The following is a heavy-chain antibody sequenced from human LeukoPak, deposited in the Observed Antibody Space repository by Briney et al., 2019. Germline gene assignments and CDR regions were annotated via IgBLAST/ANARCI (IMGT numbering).Heavy chain of an antibody. D-gene: IGHD6-19*01. CDR2: IYYSGST. CDR3: ARHEYAVAGIFDY. V-gene: IGHV4-59*08. CDR1: GGSISSYY. J-gene: IGHJ4*02. Sequence: SETLSLTCTVSGGSISSYYWSWIRQPPGKGLEWIGYIYYSGSTNYNPSLKSRVTISVDTSKNQFSLKMSSVTAADTAVYYCARHEYAVAGIFDYWGQGTLVTVSS.